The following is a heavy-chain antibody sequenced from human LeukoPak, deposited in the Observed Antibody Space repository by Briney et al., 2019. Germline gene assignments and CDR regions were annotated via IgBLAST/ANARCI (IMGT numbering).Heavy chain of an antibody. V-gene: IGHV3-15*01. J-gene: IGHJ1*01. CDR2: IKSKTDGGTA. D-gene: IGHD3-22*01. Sequence: PGGSLRLSCVASGFSFSNDWMSWVRQAPGKGLEWVGRIKSKTDGGTADYAAPVKGRFTISRDDSKNTLYLQMNGLKTEDTAVYYCTRSDHYESSGFSWGQGTLVTVSS. CDR1: GFSFSNDW. CDR3: TRSDHYESSGFS.